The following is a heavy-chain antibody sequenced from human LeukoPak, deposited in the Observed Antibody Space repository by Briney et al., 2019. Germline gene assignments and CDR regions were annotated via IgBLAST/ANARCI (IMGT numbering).Heavy chain of an antibody. CDR3: ATSPPWGFIDY. V-gene: IGHV4-39*01. J-gene: IGHJ4*02. CDR2: IYYSGST. CDR1: DGSISSSSFY. Sequence: PSETLSLTCTVSDGSISSSSFYWGWIRQPPGKGLEWIGSIYYSGSTYYNPSLKSRVTISVDTSKNQFSLKLSSVTAADTAVYYCATSPPWGFIDYWGQGTLVTVSS. D-gene: IGHD3-10*01.